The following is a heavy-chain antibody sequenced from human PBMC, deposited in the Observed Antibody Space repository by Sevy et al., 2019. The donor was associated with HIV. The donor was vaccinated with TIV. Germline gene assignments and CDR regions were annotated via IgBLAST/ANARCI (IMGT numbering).Heavy chain of an antibody. D-gene: IGHD2-2*01. Sequence: SETLSLTCTVSGGSISSYYWSWIRQPPGKGLEWIGYIYYSGSTNYNPSLKSRVTISVDTSKNQFSRKLSSVTAADTAVYYCARSILGYCSSTSCYETYYYYYMDVWGKGTTVTVSS. CDR1: GGSISSYY. CDR3: ARSILGYCSSTSCYETYYYYYMDV. J-gene: IGHJ6*03. V-gene: IGHV4-59*01. CDR2: IYYSGST.